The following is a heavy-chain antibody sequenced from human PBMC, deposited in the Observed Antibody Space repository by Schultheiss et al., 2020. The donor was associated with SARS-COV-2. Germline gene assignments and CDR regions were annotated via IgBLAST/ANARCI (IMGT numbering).Heavy chain of an antibody. CDR2: IYTSGST. V-gene: IGHV4-38-2*01. J-gene: IGHJ4*02. CDR3: ARVGLKQQLSY. D-gene: IGHD6-13*01. Sequence: SETLSLTCAVSGYSISSGYYWGWIRQPPGKGLEWIGSIYTSGSTYYNPSLKSRVTISVDTSKNQFSLKLSSVTAADTAVYYCARVGLKQQLSYWGQGTLVTVSS. CDR1: GYSISSGYY.